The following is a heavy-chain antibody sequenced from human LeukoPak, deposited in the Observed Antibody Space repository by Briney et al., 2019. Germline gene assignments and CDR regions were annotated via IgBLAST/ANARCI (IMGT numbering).Heavy chain of an antibody. V-gene: IGHV4-4*02. CDR3: ARSVEGYCSGGSCYSYYYYMDV. CDR1: GDSISSGNW. Sequence: SETLSLTCAVSGDSISSGNWWNWVRQPPGKGLEWIGETYHSGTTNYKPSLKSRVTISVDKSKNQFSLNLTSVTAADTAVYYCARSVEGYCSGGSCYSYYYYMDVWGKGTTVTVSS. CDR2: TYHSGTT. J-gene: IGHJ6*03. D-gene: IGHD2-15*01.